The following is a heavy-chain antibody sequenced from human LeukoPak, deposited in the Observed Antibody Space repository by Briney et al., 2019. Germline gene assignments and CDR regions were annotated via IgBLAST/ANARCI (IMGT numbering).Heavy chain of an antibody. J-gene: IGHJ6*03. CDR1: GFIFDDYA. D-gene: IGHD2-21*02. CDR3: AKGSVTAVYYKSYMDV. Sequence: GGSLRLSCAASGFIFDDYAMHWVRQVPGKGLEWVSLITWDGSSTYYSDSVKGRFTISRDDSKNSLYLQMNGLTSEDSALYYCAKGSVTAVYYKSYMDVWGKGTTVTVSS. CDR2: ITWDGSST. V-gene: IGHV3-43D*03.